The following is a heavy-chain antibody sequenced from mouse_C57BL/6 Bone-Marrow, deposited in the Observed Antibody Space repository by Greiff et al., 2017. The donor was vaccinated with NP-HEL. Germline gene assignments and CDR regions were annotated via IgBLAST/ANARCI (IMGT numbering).Heavy chain of an antibody. CDR2: ISSGGSYT. V-gene: IGHV5-6*02. Sequence: EVMLVESGGDLVKPGGSLKLSCAASGFTFSSYGMSWVRQTPDKRLEWVATISSGGSYTYYPDSVTGRFTISRDNAKNTLYLQMSSLKSEDTAMYYCARLGNYYGSSLYYFDYWGQGTTLTVSS. CDR3: ARLGNYYGSSLYYFDY. J-gene: IGHJ2*01. CDR1: GFTFSSYG. D-gene: IGHD1-1*01.